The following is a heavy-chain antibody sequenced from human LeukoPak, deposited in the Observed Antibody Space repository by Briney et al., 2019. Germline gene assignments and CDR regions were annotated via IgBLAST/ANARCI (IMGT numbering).Heavy chain of an antibody. CDR2: LIGDGSTT. D-gene: IGHD2-15*01. J-gene: IGHJ5*02. CDR3: TRRVSATRWFDP. V-gene: IGHV3-74*01. Sequence: PGGSLRLSCAASGFTFSDYWMHWVRQAPGKGLEGVSRLIGDGSTTFYADFVKGRFTISRDNAENTMYLQMNSLRVEDTAVYYCTRRVSATRWFDPGGQGTLVTVSS. CDR1: GFTFSDYW.